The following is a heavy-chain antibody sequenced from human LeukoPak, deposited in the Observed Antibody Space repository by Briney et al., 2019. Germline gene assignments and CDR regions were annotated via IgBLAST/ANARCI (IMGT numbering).Heavy chain of an antibody. Sequence: GESLKISCKSCEYSFTSYWICWGRQIRGKLLEWMGIIYPGDSDTSYRPSVKGQVTSSADKSISTGYLQWSSLKATYTAMYYCARHYIVVVVAATPGAFDIWGQGTMVTVSS. D-gene: IGHD2-15*01. CDR2: IYPGDSDT. V-gene: IGHV5-51*01. J-gene: IGHJ3*02. CDR3: ARHYIVVVVAATPGAFDI. CDR1: EYSFTSYW.